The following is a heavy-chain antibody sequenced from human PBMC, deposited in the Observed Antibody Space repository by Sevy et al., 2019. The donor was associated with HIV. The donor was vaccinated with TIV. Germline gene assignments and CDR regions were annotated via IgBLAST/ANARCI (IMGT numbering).Heavy chain of an antibody. D-gene: IGHD2-8*02. CDR3: AKLVGWELFFGWFDP. CDR2: ISGCGETT. Sequence: GGSLRLSCAASGFTFSRNDMTWVRQAPGRGLEWVSAISGCGETTYYGDSAKGRFTISRDNSKNTLYLQMNNLRADDTAVYYCAKLVGWELFFGWFDPWGQGTLVTVSS. J-gene: IGHJ5*02. V-gene: IGHV3-23*01. CDR1: GFTFSRND.